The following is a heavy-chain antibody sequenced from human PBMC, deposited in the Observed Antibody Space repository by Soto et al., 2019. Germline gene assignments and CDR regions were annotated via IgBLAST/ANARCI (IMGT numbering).Heavy chain of an antibody. CDR1: GGSIRSYY. CDR3: ARVWGGAFDI. D-gene: IGHD3-10*01. CDR2: VYNSGST. J-gene: IGHJ3*02. Sequence: SETLSLTCTVFGGSIRSYYWSWVRRPPGKGLEWIGYVYNSGSTTYSPSFKSRVTISADTSRNQFSLKLTSVTAADTAVYYCARVWGGAFDIWGQGTMVTVSS. V-gene: IGHV4-59*01.